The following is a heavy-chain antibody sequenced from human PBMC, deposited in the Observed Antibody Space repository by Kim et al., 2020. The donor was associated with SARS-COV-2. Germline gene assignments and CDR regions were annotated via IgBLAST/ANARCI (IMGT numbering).Heavy chain of an antibody. CDR2: IRSKPNTYAT. D-gene: IGHD2-2*01. Sequence: GGSLRLSCAASGFTFSDSAIDWVRQASGKGLEWVGRIRSKPNTYATTYAASLEGRFTISRDDSKSTAYLQMNSLKTEDTAVYYCARHRYCSNPSNEKNCYYYYGMDVWGQGTTVTVSS. J-gene: IGHJ6*02. CDR1: GFTFSDSA. V-gene: IGHV3-73*01. CDR3: ARHRYCSNPSNEKNCYYYYGMDV.